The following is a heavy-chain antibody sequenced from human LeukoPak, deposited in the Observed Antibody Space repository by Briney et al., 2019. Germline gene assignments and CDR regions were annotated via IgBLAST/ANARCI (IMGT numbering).Heavy chain of an antibody. CDR1: GGSFSGYY. V-gene: IGHV4-59*01. CDR2: IYYSGST. Sequence: SETLSLACAVYGGSFSGYYWSWIRQPPGKGLEWIGYIYYSGSTNYKPSLKSRVTISVDTSKNQFSLKLSSVTAADTAVYYCARGGYYGSGNDFRFDPWGQGTLVTVSS. CDR3: ARGGYYGSGNDFRFDP. J-gene: IGHJ5*02. D-gene: IGHD3-10*01.